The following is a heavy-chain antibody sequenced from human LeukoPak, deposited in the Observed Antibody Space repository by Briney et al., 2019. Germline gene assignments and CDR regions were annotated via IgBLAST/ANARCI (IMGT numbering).Heavy chain of an antibody. Sequence: ASVKVSCKASGYTLTGYYMHWVRQAPGQGLEWMGWINPNSGGTNYAQKFQGRVTMTRDTSISTAYMELSRLRSDDTAVYYCAKGLRFLEWSLVPNNWFDPWGQGTLVTVSS. V-gene: IGHV1-2*02. CDR2: INPNSGGT. J-gene: IGHJ5*02. D-gene: IGHD3-3*01. CDR3: AKGLRFLEWSLVPNNWFDP. CDR1: GYTLTGYY.